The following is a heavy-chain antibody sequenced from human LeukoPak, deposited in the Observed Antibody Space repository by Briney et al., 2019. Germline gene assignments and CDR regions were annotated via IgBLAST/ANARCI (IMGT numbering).Heavy chain of an antibody. D-gene: IGHD4-11*01. CDR1: GYTFTGYY. CDR3: ARVRPKMTTVTPGWFDP. V-gene: IGHV1-2*02. J-gene: IGHJ5*02. CDR2: INPNSGGT. Sequence: VASVNVSCKASGYTFTGYYMHWVRQAPGQGLEWMGWINPNSGGTNYAQKFQGRVTMTRDTSISTAYMELSRLRSDDTAVYYCARVRPKMTTVTPGWFDPWGQGTLVTVSS.